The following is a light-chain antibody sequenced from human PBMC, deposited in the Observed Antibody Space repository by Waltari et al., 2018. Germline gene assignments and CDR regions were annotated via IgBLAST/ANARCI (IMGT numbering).Light chain of an antibody. CDR3: QQSST. CDR1: QSVSVY. CDR2: ETS. J-gene: IGKJ4*01. Sequence: EIVLTQSPATLSLSPGERATLSCRASQSVSVYVAWYQQRPGQAPRLLIYETSNRASDIPARFSGSGSGTDFTLTISSLEPEDFAVYYCQQSSTFGGGTKVEIK. V-gene: IGKV3-11*01.